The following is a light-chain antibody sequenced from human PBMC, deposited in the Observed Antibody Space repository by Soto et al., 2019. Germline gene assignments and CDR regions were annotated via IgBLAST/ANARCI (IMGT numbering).Light chain of an antibody. CDR3: QHYHSFSFT. CDR1: QSITYW. CDR2: DVF. Sequence: DIQMTQSPSSLSASVGDRVTITCRASQSITYWLAWYQQKPGRAPKLLIYDVFNLQSGVPSRFSGSGSGREFTLTISSLQPDDSATYYCQHYHSFSFTFGQGTKLEIK. J-gene: IGKJ2*01. V-gene: IGKV1-5*01.